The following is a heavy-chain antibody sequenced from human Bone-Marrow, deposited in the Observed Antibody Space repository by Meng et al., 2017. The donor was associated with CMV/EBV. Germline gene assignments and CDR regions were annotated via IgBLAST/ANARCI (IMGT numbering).Heavy chain of an antibody. Sequence: SQTLSLTWAVYGGSFSGYYWSWIRQPPGKGLEWIGEINHSGSTNYNPSLKSRVTISVDTSKNQFSLKLSSVTAADAAVYFCARSSDITGSLDYWGQGTLVTVSS. V-gene: IGHV4-34*01. J-gene: IGHJ4*02. CDR3: ARSSDITGSLDY. CDR1: GGSFSGYY. CDR2: INHSGST. D-gene: IGHD3-10*01.